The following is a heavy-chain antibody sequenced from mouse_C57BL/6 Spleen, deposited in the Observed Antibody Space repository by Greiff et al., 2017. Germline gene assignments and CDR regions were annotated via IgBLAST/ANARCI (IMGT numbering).Heavy chain of an antibody. CDR2: ISDGGSYT. J-gene: IGHJ4*01. Sequence: EVKLMESGGGLVKPGGSLKLSCAASGFTFSSYAMSWVRQTPEKRLEWVATISDGGSYTYYPDNVKGRFTISRDNAKNNLYLQMSHLKSEDTAMYYCARDPLTTVGPYAMDYWGQGTSVTVSS. D-gene: IGHD1-1*01. CDR3: ARDPLTTVGPYAMDY. CDR1: GFTFSSYA. V-gene: IGHV5-4*01.